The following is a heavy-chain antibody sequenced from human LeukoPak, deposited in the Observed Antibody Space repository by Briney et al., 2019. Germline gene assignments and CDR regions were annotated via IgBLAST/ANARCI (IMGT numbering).Heavy chain of an antibody. J-gene: IGHJ4*02. CDR2: KKPDGSEK. Sequence: PGGSLRLSCAASGITLGNYWMSWVRQAPGKGLEWVANKKPDGSEKYYVDSVKGRFTISRDNARNSLYLQMNSLRVEDTAVYYCARGRWLDYWGQGTLVTASS. V-gene: IGHV3-7*01. D-gene: IGHD6-19*01. CDR1: GITLGNYW. CDR3: ARGRWLDY.